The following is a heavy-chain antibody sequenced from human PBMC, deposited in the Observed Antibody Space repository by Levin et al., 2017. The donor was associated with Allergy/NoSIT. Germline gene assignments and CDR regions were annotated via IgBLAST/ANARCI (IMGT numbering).Heavy chain of an antibody. CDR2: IIGGGTST. J-gene: IGHJ4*02. CDR1: GFTFSNYA. V-gene: IGHV3-23*01. Sequence: GGSLRLSCAASGFTFSNYAMTWVRQAPGKGLEWVSAIIGGGTSTYYADSVKGRFTISRDNSKTTLYLHMNSLSAEDTALYYCAKTGGSGWFLDYWGQGTLVTVSS. D-gene: IGHD6-19*01. CDR3: AKTGGSGWFLDY.